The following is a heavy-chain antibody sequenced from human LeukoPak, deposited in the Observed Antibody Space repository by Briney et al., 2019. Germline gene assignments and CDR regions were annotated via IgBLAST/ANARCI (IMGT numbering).Heavy chain of an antibody. CDR1: GFTFSSYW. Sequence: GGSLRLSCAASGFTFSSYWMHWVRQAPGKGLVWVAVISYDGKNMYYADSVKGRFTISRDNSQNTLYLQMNSLRVEDTGVYYCASYDILTGYHSPFDYWGQGSLVTVSS. D-gene: IGHD3-9*01. J-gene: IGHJ4*02. CDR2: ISYDGKNM. CDR3: ASYDILTGYHSPFDY. V-gene: IGHV3-30*03.